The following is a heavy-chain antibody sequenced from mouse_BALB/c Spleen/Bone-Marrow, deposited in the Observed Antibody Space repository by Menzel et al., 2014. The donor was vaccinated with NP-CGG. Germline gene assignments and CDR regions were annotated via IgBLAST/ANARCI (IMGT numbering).Heavy chain of an antibody. J-gene: IGHJ4*01. V-gene: IGHV7-3*02. CDR2: IRNKAYGYTT. CDR1: GFTFNDYY. Sequence: EVQLVESGGGLAQPGGSLRLSCTTSGFTFNDYYMSWVRQPPGKALEWLAFIRNKAYGYTTEYSASVRGRFTISRDNSQSILYLQMNTLRAEDSATYYCARFPMDYWGQGTSVTVSS. CDR3: ARFPMDY.